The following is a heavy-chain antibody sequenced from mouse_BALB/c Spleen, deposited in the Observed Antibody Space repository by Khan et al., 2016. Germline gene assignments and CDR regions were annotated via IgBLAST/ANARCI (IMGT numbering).Heavy chain of an antibody. D-gene: IGHD3-2*01. V-gene: IGHV1-80*01. Sequence: QVQLKQSGAELVRPGSSVKISCKASGYAFSSDWMNWVKQRPGQGLEWIGQIYPGDGDTNYNGKFKGKVTLTADKSSSPAYMQLSSLTSEDSAVYFCARGGTARAPFAYWGQGTLVTVSA. CDR2: IYPGDGDT. CDR3: ARGGTARAPFAY. J-gene: IGHJ3*01. CDR1: GYAFSSDW.